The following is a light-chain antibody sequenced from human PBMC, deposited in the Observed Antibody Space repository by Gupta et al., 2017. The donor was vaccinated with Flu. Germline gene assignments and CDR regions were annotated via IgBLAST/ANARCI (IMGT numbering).Light chain of an antibody. CDR3: QQYEAYPLT. CDR2: KAS. Sequence: DIQMTQSPSTLSASVGDRVTITCRASQSISNWLAWYQQKPGKAPKLLNYKASILESGVPSRFSGSGSGTEFTLTISSLQPDDLAAYYCQQYEAYPLTFGGGTKVEIK. CDR1: QSISNW. V-gene: IGKV1-5*03. J-gene: IGKJ4*01.